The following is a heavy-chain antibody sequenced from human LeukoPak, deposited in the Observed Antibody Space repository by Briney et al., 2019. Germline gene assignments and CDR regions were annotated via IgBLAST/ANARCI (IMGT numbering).Heavy chain of an antibody. V-gene: IGHV1-2*02. CDR3: AREGGRAGYNTHGDY. Sequence: GASVKVSCKASGYTFTGYYMHWVRQAPGQGLEWMGWINPNSGGTNYAQKFQGRVTMTRDTSISTAYMELSSLRSEDTAVYYCAREGGRAGYNTHGDYWGQGTLVTVSS. CDR2: INPNSGGT. D-gene: IGHD3/OR15-3a*01. J-gene: IGHJ4*02. CDR1: GYTFTGYY.